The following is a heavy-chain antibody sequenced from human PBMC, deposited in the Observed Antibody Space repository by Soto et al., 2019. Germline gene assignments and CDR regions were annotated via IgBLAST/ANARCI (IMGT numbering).Heavy chain of an antibody. CDR3: ATGIAARPDYYYGMDV. V-gene: IGHV1-3*01. J-gene: IGHJ6*02. CDR2: INAGNGNT. CDR1: GYTFTSYA. Sequence: GASVKVSCKASGYTFTSYAMHWVRQAPGQRLEWMGWINAGNGNTKYSQKFQGRVTITRDTSASTAYMELSSLRSEDTAVYYCATGIAARPDYYYGMDVWGQGTTVTVS. D-gene: IGHD6-6*01.